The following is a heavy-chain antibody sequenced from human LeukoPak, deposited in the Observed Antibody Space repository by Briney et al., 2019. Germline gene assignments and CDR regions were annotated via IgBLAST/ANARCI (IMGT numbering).Heavy chain of an antibody. Sequence: PWGSLRLSCGASRFTFSSYWMHWVRQAPGKGLMWVSRSYADSVQGRFTISRDNAKNTLYLQMNSLRAEDTALYYCARVARGDYYYYYMDVWGKGTTVTVSS. V-gene: IGHV3-74*01. CDR1: RFTFSSYW. D-gene: IGHD3-10*01. CDR3: ARVARGDYYYYYMDV. J-gene: IGHJ6*03.